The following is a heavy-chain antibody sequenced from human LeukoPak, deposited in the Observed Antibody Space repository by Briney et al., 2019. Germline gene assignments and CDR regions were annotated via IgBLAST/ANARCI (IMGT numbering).Heavy chain of an antibody. J-gene: IGHJ4*02. CDR1: GGSISSGSYY. Sequence: PSQTLSLTCTVSGGSISSGSYYWGWLRQPAGKGREWIGRIYTSGSTNYNPSLKSRVTISVDTSKNQFSLKLSSVTAADTAVYYCARAVPAALFDYWAREPWSPSPQ. CDR2: IYTSGST. D-gene: IGHD2-2*01. CDR3: ARAVPAALFDY. V-gene: IGHV4-61*02.